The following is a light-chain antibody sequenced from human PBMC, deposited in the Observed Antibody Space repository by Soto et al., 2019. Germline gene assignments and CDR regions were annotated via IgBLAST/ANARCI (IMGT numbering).Light chain of an antibody. CDR1: QSVSSY. J-gene: IGKJ5*01. Sequence: EIVVTQSPATLSLSPGERATLSCRASQSVSSYLAWYQHKPGQAPRLLIFDASQRATGIPARFRGSGSGTDFTLSISSLEPEDFAVYYCQQRSNWPPITFGQGTRLEI. CDR3: QQRSNWPPIT. CDR2: DAS. V-gene: IGKV3-11*01.